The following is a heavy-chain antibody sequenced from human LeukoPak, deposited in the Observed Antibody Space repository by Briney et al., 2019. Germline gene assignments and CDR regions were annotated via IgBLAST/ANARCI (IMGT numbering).Heavy chain of an antibody. J-gene: IGHJ4*02. CDR1: EFTYW. V-gene: IGHV3-7*01. Sequence: GGSLRLSCAASEFTYWMSWVRQAPGKGLEWVANIKQDGSEKYYVDSVKGRCTISRDNAKKSLYLQMNSLRAEDTAVYYCASGFLDDFWSGHFWGQGTLVTVSS. D-gene: IGHD3-3*01. CDR3: ASGFLDDFWSGHF. CDR2: IKQDGSEK.